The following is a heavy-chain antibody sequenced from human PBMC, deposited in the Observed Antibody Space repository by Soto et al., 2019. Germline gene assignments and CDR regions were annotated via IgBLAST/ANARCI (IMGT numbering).Heavy chain of an antibody. J-gene: IGHJ4*02. CDR3: ARPSSFFDSHYFAY. CDR1: GFTFSDYY. D-gene: IGHD3-9*01. CDR2: ISSSSSYT. V-gene: IGHV3-11*05. Sequence: QVQLVESGGGLVKPGGSLRLSCAASGFTFSDYYMSWIRQAPGKGLEWVSYISSSSSYTNYADSVKGRFTISRDNAKNSLYLQMNSLRAEDTAVYYCARPSSFFDSHYFAYWGQGTLVTVSS.